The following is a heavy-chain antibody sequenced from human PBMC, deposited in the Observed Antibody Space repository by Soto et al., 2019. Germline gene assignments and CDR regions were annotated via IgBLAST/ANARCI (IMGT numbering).Heavy chain of an antibody. D-gene: IGHD6-19*01. CDR3: AKDQSGWLGY. Sequence: QVQLVESGGGVVQPGRSLRLSCAASGFTFSSYGMHWVRQAPGKGLEWVAVISYDGSNKYYADSVKGRFTISRDNSKNTLYLQMNSLRAEDTAVYYCAKDQSGWLGYWGQGTLVTVSS. J-gene: IGHJ4*02. CDR1: GFTFSSYG. V-gene: IGHV3-30*18. CDR2: ISYDGSNK.